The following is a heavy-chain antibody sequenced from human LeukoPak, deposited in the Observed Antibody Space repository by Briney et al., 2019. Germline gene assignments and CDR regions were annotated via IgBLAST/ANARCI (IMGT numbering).Heavy chain of an antibody. CDR1: GGTFSSYA. Sequence: SVKVSCKASGGTFSSYAISWVRQAPGQGLEWMGGIIPIFGTANYAQKFQGRVTITADESTSTAYMELSSPRSEDTAVYYCARDVTHYYDSSGYYDYWGQGTLVTVSS. D-gene: IGHD3-22*01. J-gene: IGHJ4*02. V-gene: IGHV1-69*13. CDR3: ARDVTHYYDSSGYYDY. CDR2: IIPIFGTA.